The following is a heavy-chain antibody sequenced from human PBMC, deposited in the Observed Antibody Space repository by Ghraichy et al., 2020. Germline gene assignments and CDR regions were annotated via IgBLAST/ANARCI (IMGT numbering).Heavy chain of an antibody. J-gene: IGHJ3*02. Sequence: SVKVSCKASGGTFSSYAISWVRQAPGQGLEWMGGIIPIFGTANYAQKFQGRVTITADESTSTAYMELSSLRSEDTAVYYCAATYAPGPGEGVAFDIWGQGTMVTVSS. D-gene: IGHD1-14*01. V-gene: IGHV1-69*13. CDR2: IIPIFGTA. CDR3: AATYAPGPGEGVAFDI. CDR1: GGTFSSYA.